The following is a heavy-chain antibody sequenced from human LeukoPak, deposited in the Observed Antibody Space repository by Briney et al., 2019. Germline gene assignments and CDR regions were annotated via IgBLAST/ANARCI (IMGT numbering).Heavy chain of an antibody. Sequence: SETLSLTCTVSGGSNSSGNWWSWVRQPPGKGLEWIGEISHSGNINYNPSLKSRVTIPVDKSKNQFSLRLTSVTTADTAVYYCARGGLAFGGNWGQGTLVTVSS. CDR3: ARGGLAFGGN. CDR2: ISHSGNI. D-gene: IGHD1-14*01. CDR1: GGSNSSGNW. V-gene: IGHV4-4*02. J-gene: IGHJ4*02.